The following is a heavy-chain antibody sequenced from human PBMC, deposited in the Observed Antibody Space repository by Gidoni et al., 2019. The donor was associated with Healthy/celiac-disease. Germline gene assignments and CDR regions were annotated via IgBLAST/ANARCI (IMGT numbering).Heavy chain of an antibody. V-gene: IGHV3-33*01. CDR2: IWYDGSNK. J-gene: IGHJ6*03. CDR3: ARDLEEISPYYYYYMDV. Sequence: GMHWVRQAPGKGLEWVAVIWYDGSNKYYADSVKGRFTISRDNSKNTLYLQMNSLRAEDTAVYYCARDLEEISPYYYYYMDVWGKGTTVTVSS. CDR1: G.